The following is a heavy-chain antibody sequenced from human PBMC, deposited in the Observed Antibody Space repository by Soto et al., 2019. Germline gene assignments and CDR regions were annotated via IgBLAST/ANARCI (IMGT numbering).Heavy chain of an antibody. Sequence: EVQLLESGGGSVHPGESLRLSCAASGFTFSDFAMAWVRQAPGKGLEWVSSASGSGSGTYYADSVKGRFTISRDNAKKVLFLQMSGLRVDDTAVYYCARDPKRRDGYNFDSWGRGALVTVSS. CDR2: ASGSGSGT. D-gene: IGHD5-12*01. J-gene: IGHJ4*02. CDR1: GFTFSDFA. CDR3: ARDPKRRDGYNFDS. V-gene: IGHV3-23*01.